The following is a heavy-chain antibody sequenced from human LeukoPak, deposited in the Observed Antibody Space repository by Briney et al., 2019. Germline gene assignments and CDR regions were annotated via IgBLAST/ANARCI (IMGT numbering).Heavy chain of an antibody. J-gene: IGHJ3*02. Sequence: SETLSLTCIVSGDSVSGYYWNWIRQPPGKGLEWIGYTHHSGNTLYNPSLKSRVTISVDTSKNQFSLKLSSVTAADTAVYYCARANYDLLTGYHVVDAFDIWGQGTMVTVSS. D-gene: IGHD3-9*01. CDR3: ARANYDLLTGYHVVDAFDI. CDR2: THHSGNT. CDR1: GDSVSGYY. V-gene: IGHV4-59*02.